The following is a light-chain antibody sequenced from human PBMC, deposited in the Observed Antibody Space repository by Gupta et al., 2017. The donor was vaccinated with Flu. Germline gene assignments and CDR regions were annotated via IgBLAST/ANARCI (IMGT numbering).Light chain of an antibody. CDR2: DAS. CDR3: QQRYNWPLT. V-gene: IGKV3-11*01. CDR1: QSVKGA. J-gene: IGKJ4*01. Sequence: EVVLTQSPATLSLSPGERATLSCRASQSVKGALAWYQQKPGQAPRLLVYDASNRAAGIPVKFSGSGSVTDFTLTISNLEPEDFAVYYCQQRYNWPLTFGGGTKVEIK.